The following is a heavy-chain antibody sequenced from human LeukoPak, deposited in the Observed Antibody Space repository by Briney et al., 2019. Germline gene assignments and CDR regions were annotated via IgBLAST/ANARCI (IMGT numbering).Heavy chain of an antibody. D-gene: IGHD6-19*01. CDR3: ARAQSQWLEHNWFDP. J-gene: IGHJ5*02. CDR1: GFTFSSYA. V-gene: IGHV3-30*04. CDR2: ISYDGSTK. Sequence: GRSLRLSCAASGFTFSSYAMHWVRQAPGKGLEWVAVISYDGSTKYYADSVKGRFTISRDNSKNTLYLQMNSLRAEDTAVYYCARAQSQWLEHNWFDPWGQGTLVTVSS.